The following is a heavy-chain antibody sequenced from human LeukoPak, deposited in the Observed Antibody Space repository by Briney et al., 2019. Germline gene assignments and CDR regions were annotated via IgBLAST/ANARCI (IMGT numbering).Heavy chain of an antibody. V-gene: IGHV1-2*02. CDR3: AGAYAPFYSSSSYSY. Sequence: GASVKLSCKASGYTFTSYYMYWVRKSTGQGLEWMGWINPNSGGTNYAQKFQGRVTMTRDTSISTAYMELSRLRSDDTAVYYCAGAYAPFYSSSSYSYWGQGTLVTVSS. CDR1: GYTFTSYY. D-gene: IGHD6-6*01. J-gene: IGHJ4*02. CDR2: INPNSGGT.